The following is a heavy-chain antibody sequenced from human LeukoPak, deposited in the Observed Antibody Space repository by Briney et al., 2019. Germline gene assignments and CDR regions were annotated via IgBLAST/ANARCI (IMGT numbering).Heavy chain of an antibody. CDR3: AEDPDSSGGRYYYYYMDV. J-gene: IGHJ6*03. D-gene: IGHD6-19*01. CDR1: GFTFSSYG. V-gene: IGHV3-30*02. CDR2: IRYDGSNK. Sequence: PGGSLRLSCAASGFTFSSYGMHWVRQAPGKGLEWVAFIRYDGSNKYYADSVKGRFTISRDNSKNTLYLQMNSLRAEDTAVYYCAEDPDSSGGRYYYYYMDVWGKGTTVTISS.